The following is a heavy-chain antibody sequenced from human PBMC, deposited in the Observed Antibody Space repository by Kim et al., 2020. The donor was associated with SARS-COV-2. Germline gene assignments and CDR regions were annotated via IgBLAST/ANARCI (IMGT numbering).Heavy chain of an antibody. D-gene: IGHD2-21*02. Sequence: GGSLRLSCAASGFTFSSYSMNWVRQAPGKGLEWVSYISSSSSTIYYADSVKGRFTISRDNAKNSLYLQMNSLRAEDTAVYYCARVLGEVTAYPTIRDYYYGMDVWGQGTTVTVSS. CDR1: GFTFSSYS. J-gene: IGHJ6*02. CDR3: ARVLGEVTAYPTIRDYYYGMDV. V-gene: IGHV3-48*04. CDR2: ISSSSSTI.